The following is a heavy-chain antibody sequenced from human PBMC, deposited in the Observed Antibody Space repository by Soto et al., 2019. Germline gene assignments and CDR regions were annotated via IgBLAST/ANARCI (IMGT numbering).Heavy chain of an antibody. CDR1: GFSLSTSGVG. Sequence: QITLKESGPTLVKPTQTLTLTCTFSGFSLSTSGVGVGWIRQPPGKALEWLALIYWDDDKRYSPSLKSRLTITKDTSKNQGVLTMTNMAPVDTATYYCAHAGGSERSFDYWGQGTLVTVSS. J-gene: IGHJ4*02. CDR2: IYWDDDK. V-gene: IGHV2-5*02. CDR3: AHAGGSERSFDY.